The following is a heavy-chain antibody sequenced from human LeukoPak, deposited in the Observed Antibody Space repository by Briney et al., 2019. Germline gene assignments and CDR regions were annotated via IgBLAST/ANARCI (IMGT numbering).Heavy chain of an antibody. D-gene: IGHD5-12*01. Sequence: GGSLRLSCAASGFTFSNAWMSWVRQAPGKGLEWVANIKQDGSEKYYVDSVKGRFTISRDNAKNSLYLQMNSLRAEDTAVYYCASAYSGYDLGPRNAFDIWGQGTMVTVSS. CDR1: GFTFSNAW. V-gene: IGHV3-7*01. J-gene: IGHJ3*02. CDR2: IKQDGSEK. CDR3: ASAYSGYDLGPRNAFDI.